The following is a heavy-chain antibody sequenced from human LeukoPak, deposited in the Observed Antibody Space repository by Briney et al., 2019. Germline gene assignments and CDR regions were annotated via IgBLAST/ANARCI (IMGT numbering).Heavy chain of an antibody. J-gene: IGHJ2*01. Sequence: NPSETLSLTCTVSGGSISSYYWSWIWQPPGKGLEWIGYIYYSGSTNYNPSLKSRVTISVDTSKNQFSLKLSSVTAADTAVYYCAREADGFLGYCSSTSCPYRYFDLWGRGTLVTVSS. CDR2: IYYSGST. D-gene: IGHD2-2*01. CDR3: AREADGFLGYCSSTSCPYRYFDL. V-gene: IGHV4-59*01. CDR1: GGSISSYY.